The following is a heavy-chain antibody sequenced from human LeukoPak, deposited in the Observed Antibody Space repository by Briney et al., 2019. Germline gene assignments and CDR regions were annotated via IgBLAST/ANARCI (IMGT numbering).Heavy chain of an antibody. CDR2: VYYSGHT. D-gene: IGHD6-13*01. CDR3: ARGMARIDP. V-gene: IGHV4-59*11. CDR1: AASITTQY. J-gene: IGHJ5*02. Sequence: SETLSLTCTISAASITTQYWTWIRQPPGKGLEWIGYVYYSGHTNYNPSLESRLTISLDTSKKRVSLKLTSVTAADTAVYYCARGMARIDPWGQGTLVTVSS.